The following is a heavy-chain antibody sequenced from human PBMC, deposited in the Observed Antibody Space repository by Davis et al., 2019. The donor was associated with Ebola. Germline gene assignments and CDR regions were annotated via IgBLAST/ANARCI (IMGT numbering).Heavy chain of an antibody. J-gene: IGHJ6*03. CDR3: TKDGRIVGAITYYYYMDV. Sequence: GESLKISCAASGFTFSSYSMNWVRQAPGKGLEWVSYISSSSRTTCYADSVKGRFTISRDNSKNTLYLQMNSLRAEDTAVYYCTKDGRIVGAITYYYYMDVWGKGTTVTVSS. CDR1: GFTFSSYS. V-gene: IGHV3-48*01. D-gene: IGHD1-26*01. CDR2: ISSSSRTT.